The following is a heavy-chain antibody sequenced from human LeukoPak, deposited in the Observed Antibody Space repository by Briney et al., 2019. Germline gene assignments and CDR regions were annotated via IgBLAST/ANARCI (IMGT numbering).Heavy chain of an antibody. Sequence: ASVKVSCKASGGTFSSYAISWVRQAPGRGLEWMGGIIPIFGTANYAQKFQGRVTITTDESTSTAYMELSSLRSEDTAVYYCARGLNDYVWGSLDYWGQGTLVTVSS. J-gene: IGHJ4*02. D-gene: IGHD3-16*01. CDR1: GGTFSSYA. V-gene: IGHV1-69*05. CDR3: ARGLNDYVWGSLDY. CDR2: IIPIFGTA.